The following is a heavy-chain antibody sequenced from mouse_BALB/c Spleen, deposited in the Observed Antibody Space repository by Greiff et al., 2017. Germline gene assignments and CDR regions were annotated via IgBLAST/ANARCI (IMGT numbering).Heavy chain of an antibody. CDR1: GYTFTSYV. D-gene: IGHD1-1*01. CDR3: ARPYYYCSSYWDY. CDR2: INPYNDGT. V-gene: IGHV1-14*01. J-gene: IGHJ2*01. Sequence: VQLKQSGPELVKPGASVKMSCKASGYTFTSYVMHWVKQKPGQGLEWIGYINPYNDGTKYNEKFKGKATLTSDKSSSTAYMELSSLTSEDSAVYYCARPYYYCSSYWDYWGQGTTLTVSA.